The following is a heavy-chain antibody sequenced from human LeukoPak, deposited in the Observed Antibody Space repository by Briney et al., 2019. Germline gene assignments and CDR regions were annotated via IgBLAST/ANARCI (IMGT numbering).Heavy chain of an antibody. CDR2: MSYSGST. V-gene: IGHV4-39*07. CDR1: GDSISSSSYY. D-gene: IGHD4-17*01. J-gene: IGHJ4*02. CDR3: ARVALTYGDLDY. Sequence: SETLSLTCTVSGDSISSSSYYWGWIRQPPGKGLEWIGSMSYSGSTYYNPSLKSRVTISLDTSKNQLSLKLSSVTAADTAVYYCARVALTYGDLDYWGQGTLVTVSS.